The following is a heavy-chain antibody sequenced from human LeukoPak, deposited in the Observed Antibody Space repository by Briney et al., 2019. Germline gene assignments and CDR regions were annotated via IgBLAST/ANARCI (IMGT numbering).Heavy chain of an antibody. CDR2: IKQDGSEK. J-gene: IGHJ4*02. CDR3: ARDLRSGWYYY. D-gene: IGHD6-19*01. Sequence: GGSLRLSCAASGFTFSSYWMSWVRQAPGKGLKWVANIKQDGSEKYYVDSVKGRFTISRDNAKNSLYLQMNSLRAEDTAVYYCARDLRSGWYYYWGQGTLVTVSS. V-gene: IGHV3-7*01. CDR1: GFTFSSYW.